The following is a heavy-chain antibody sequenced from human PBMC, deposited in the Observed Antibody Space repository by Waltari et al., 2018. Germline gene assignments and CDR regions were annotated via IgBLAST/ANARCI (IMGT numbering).Heavy chain of an antibody. CDR3: ARDQRRSDDAFDI. D-gene: IGHD1-26*01. CDR2: INPNSGGT. CDR1: GYTFTGYY. J-gene: IGHJ3*02. V-gene: IGHV1-2*02. Sequence: QVQLVQSGAEVKKPGASVKVSCKASGYTFTGYYMHWVRQAPGQGLEWMGWINPNSGGTNYAQKFQGRVTITTDESTSTAYMELSSLRSEDTAVYYCARDQRRSDDAFDIWGQGTMVTVSS.